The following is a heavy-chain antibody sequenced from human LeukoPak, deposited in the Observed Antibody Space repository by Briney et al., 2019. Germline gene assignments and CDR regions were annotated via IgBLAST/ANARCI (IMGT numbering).Heavy chain of an antibody. J-gene: IGHJ4*02. Sequence: GGSLRLSCAASGFTFSNAWMSWVRQAPGKGLEWVGRIKSKTDGGTTDYAAPVKGRFTISRDDSKNTLYLQMNSLKTEDTAVYYCTTDHAVQWLEWYYFDYSGQGTLVTVSS. CDR1: GFTFSNAW. D-gene: IGHD6-19*01. V-gene: IGHV3-15*01. CDR3: TTDHAVQWLEWYYFDY. CDR2: IKSKTDGGTT.